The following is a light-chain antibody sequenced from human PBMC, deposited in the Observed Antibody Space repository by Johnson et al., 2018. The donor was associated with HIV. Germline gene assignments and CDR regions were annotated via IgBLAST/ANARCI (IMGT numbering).Light chain of an antibody. CDR2: DNN. Sequence: QSVLTQPPSVSAAPGQKVTISCSGSSSNIGKNYVSWYQHLPGTAPKLLIYDNNKRPSGIPDRFSCSKSGTSATLGITGLQTGDEADYYCGTWDSRLNAYVFGAGTKVTVL. J-gene: IGLJ1*01. CDR1: SSNIGKNY. CDR3: GTWDSRLNAYV. V-gene: IGLV1-51*01.